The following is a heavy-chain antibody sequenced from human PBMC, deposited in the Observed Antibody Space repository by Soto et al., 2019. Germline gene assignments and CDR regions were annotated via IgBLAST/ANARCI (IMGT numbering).Heavy chain of an antibody. J-gene: IGHJ6*02. CDR2: TYYRSKWYN. Sequence: PSQTPSLTCAIPRDCLSSNSAAWNWIRQSPSRGLEWLERTYYRSKWYNDYAVSVKSRITINPDTSKNQFSLQLNSVTPEDTAVYYCARESLGSGWYPYYYYGMDVWGQGTTVTVSS. CDR1: RDCLSSNSAA. V-gene: IGHV6-1*01. CDR3: ARESLGSGWYPYYYYGMDV. D-gene: IGHD6-19*01.